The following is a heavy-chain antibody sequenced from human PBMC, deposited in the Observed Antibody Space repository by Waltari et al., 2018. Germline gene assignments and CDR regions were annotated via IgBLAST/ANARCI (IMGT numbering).Heavy chain of an antibody. Sequence: ELQLVESGGGVVQPGGSLRLYCADYGFTFRSSAMSWVRQAPGKGLEWVSAISGSGGSTYYADSVKGRFTISRDNSKNTLYLQMNSLRAEDTAVYYCAKEGEPLFQHWGQGTLVTVSS. CDR1: GFTFRSSA. CDR2: ISGSGGST. V-gene: IGHV3-23*04. J-gene: IGHJ1*01. D-gene: IGHD2-21*01. CDR3: AKEGEPLFQH.